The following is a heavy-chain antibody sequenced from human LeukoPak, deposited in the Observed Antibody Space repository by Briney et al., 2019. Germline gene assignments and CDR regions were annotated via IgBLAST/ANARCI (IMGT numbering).Heavy chain of an antibody. Sequence: GGSLRLSCVVSGFSFEDHAMHWVRQAPGKGLEWVLGISWSGDTIGYADSVKGRFTVSRDNAKNSVYLQMNNLRTEDTALYYCAKASEERYSGYDDYLHYWGQGTLVTVPS. CDR1: GFSFEDHA. V-gene: IGHV3-9*01. CDR3: AKASEERYSGYDDYLHY. D-gene: IGHD5-12*01. J-gene: IGHJ4*02. CDR2: ISWSGDTI.